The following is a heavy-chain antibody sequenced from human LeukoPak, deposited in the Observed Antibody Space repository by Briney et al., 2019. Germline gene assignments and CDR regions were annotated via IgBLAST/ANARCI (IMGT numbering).Heavy chain of an antibody. Sequence: GGSLRLSCAASGFTFSSYAMHWVRQAPGKGLEWVAVISYDGSNKYYADSVKGRFTISRDNSKNTLYLQMNSLKTEDTAVYYCTTEIDWGQGTLVTVSS. CDR3: TTEID. D-gene: IGHD1-14*01. V-gene: IGHV3-30*04. CDR2: ISYDGSNK. CDR1: GFTFSSYA. J-gene: IGHJ4*02.